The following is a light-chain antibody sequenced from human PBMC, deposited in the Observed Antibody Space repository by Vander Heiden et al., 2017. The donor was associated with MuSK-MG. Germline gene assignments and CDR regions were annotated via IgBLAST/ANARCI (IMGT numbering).Light chain of an antibody. CDR1: SSDIGSYNY. J-gene: IGLJ2*01. V-gene: IGLV2-14*03. Sequence: QSALTQPASVSGSPGRSITISCIGSSSDIGSYNYVSWYQQHPGKAPKLMIYDVNNRPSGVSDRFSGSKSGNTAFLTISGLQAEDESDYYCSSYTTTRTVLFGGGTKVTVL. CDR3: SSYTTTRTVL. CDR2: DVN.